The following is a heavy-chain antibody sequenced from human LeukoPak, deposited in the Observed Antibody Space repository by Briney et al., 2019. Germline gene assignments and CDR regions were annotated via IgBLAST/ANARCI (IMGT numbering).Heavy chain of an antibody. CDR2: IIPILGIA. D-gene: IGHD1-1*01. V-gene: IGHV1-69*04. CDR1: GGTFSSYA. J-gene: IGHJ3*02. CDR3: ARDNPTTNAFDI. Sequence: ASVKVSCKASGGTFSSYAISWVRQAPGQGLEWMGRIIPILGIANYAQKFQGRATITADKSTSTAYMELSSLRSEDTAVYYCARDNPTTNAFDIWGQGTMVTVSS.